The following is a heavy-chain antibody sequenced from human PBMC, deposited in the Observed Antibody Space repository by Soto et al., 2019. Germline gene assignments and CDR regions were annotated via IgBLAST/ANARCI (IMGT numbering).Heavy chain of an antibody. V-gene: IGHV3-30*18. J-gene: IGHJ6*02. Sequence: HWVRQAPGKGLEWVAVISYDGSNKYYADSVKGRFTISRDNSKNTLYLQMNSLRAEDTAVYYCAKAASQLELRFYYYYGMDVWGQGTTVTVSS. CDR2: ISYDGSNK. CDR3: AKAASQLELRFYYYYGMDV. D-gene: IGHD1-7*01.